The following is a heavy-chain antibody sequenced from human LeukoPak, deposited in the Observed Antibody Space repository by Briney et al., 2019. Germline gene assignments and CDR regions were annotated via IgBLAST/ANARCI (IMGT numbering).Heavy chain of an antibody. D-gene: IGHD4-17*01. J-gene: IGHJ3*02. CDR1: GYTFTAYY. CDR2: INPNSGGT. V-gene: IGHV1-2*04. CDR3: ARIFSGDYPYDAFDI. Sequence: ASVKVSCKASGYTFTAYYMHWVRQAPGQGLEWMGWINPNSGGTNYAQKFQGWVTMTRDTSISTAYMELSRLRSDDTAVYYCARIFSGDYPYDAFDIWGQGTMVTVSS.